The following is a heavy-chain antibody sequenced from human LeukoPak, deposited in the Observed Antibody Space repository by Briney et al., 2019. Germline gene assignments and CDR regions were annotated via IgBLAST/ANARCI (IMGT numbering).Heavy chain of an antibody. Sequence: ASVKVSCKASGYTFTGYYMHWVRQAPGQGLEWMGWINPNSGGTNYAQKFQGWVTMTRDTSISTAYMELSRLRSDDTAVYYCARVKEGLDGDAFDIWGQGTMVTVSS. V-gene: IGHV1-2*04. CDR3: ARVKEGLDGDAFDI. D-gene: IGHD6-19*01. J-gene: IGHJ3*02. CDR2: INPNSGGT. CDR1: GYTFTGYY.